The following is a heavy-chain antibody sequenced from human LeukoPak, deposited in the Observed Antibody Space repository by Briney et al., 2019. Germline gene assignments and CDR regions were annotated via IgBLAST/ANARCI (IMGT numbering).Heavy chain of an antibody. CDR3: AKVGMTTVTSDAFDI. Sequence: GGSLRLPCAASGFTFSSYGMHWVRQAPGKGLEWVAVISYDGSNKYYADSVKGRFTISRDNSKNTLYLQMNSLRAEDTAVYYCAKVGMTTVTSDAFDIWGQGTMVTVSS. CDR2: ISYDGSNK. D-gene: IGHD4-17*01. CDR1: GFTFSSYG. V-gene: IGHV3-30*18. J-gene: IGHJ3*02.